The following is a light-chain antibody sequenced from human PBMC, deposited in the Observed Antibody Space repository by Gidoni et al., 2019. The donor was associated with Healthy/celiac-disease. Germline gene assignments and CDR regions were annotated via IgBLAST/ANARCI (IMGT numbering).Light chain of an antibody. V-gene: IGKV3-11*01. CDR1: QSVSSY. J-gene: IGKJ2*01. CDR3: QQRSSWYT. CDR2: DAS. Sequence: EIVLTLSPATLSLSPGERATLSCRASQSVSSYLAWYQQKPGQAPRLLIYDASNRATGIPARFSGSGSGTDFTLTISSLEPEDFAVYYCQQRSSWYTFGQGTKLEIK.